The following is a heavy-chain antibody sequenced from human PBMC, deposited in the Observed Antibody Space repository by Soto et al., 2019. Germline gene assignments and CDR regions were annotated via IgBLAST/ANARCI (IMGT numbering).Heavy chain of an antibody. V-gene: IGHV4-39*01. Sequence: SETLSLTCTVSGGSISSSSYYWGWIRQPPGKGLEWIGSIYYSGSTYYNPSLKSRVTISVDTSKNQFSLKLSSVTAADTAVYYGARIDGYNHYDMDVWRHGTTVTVSS. J-gene: IGHJ6*02. CDR1: GGSISSSSYY. CDR3: ARIDGYNHYDMDV. CDR2: IYYSGST.